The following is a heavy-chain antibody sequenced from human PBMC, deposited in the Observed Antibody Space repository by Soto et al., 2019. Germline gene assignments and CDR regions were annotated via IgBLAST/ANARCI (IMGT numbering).Heavy chain of an antibody. D-gene: IGHD4-17*01. CDR3: AKARYYGDYVSGFDP. Sequence: EVQLLESGGGLVQPGGSLRLSCAASGFTFSSYAMSWVRQAPGKGLEWVSAISGSGGSTYYADSVKGRFTISRDNSKNPLNLQMNSLRAEDTAVYYCAKARYYGDYVSGFDPWGQGTLVTLSS. V-gene: IGHV3-23*01. CDR1: GFTFSSYA. CDR2: ISGSGGST. J-gene: IGHJ5*02.